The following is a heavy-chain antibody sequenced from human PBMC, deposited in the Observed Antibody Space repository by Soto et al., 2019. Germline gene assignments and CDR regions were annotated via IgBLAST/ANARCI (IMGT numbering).Heavy chain of an antibody. CDR2: IFYSGST. J-gene: IGHJ4*02. V-gene: IGHV4-31*03. Sequence: QMQLQESGPGLVKPSQTLSLTCTVSRGSLSSGGYYWSWIRQHPGKGLEWIGYIFYSGSTYYNPSLKSRLTMSVDTSMNQFSLNLSSVTAADSAIYYCARGGPVDVLTGPPPQLPEWGQGILVTVSS. CDR3: ARGGPVDVLTGPPPQLPE. D-gene: IGHD3-9*01. CDR1: RGSLSSGGYY.